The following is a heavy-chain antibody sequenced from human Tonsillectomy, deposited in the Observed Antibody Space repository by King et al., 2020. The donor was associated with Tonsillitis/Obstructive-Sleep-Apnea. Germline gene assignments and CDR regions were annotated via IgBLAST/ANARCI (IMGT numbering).Heavy chain of an antibody. Sequence: QLVQSGAEVKKPGESLRISCKGSGYSFTSYWITWVRQMPGKGLEWMGRIDPSDSYTNYSPPLQGNVTISAYKSISTAYLQWSSLKASCTAMYYCAKSGTTVTTMDYYYYMDVWGKGTTVTVSS. CDR1: GYSFTSYW. J-gene: IGHJ6*03. CDR2: IDPSDSYT. V-gene: IGHV5-10-1*01. CDR3: AKSGTTVTTMDYYYYMDV. D-gene: IGHD4-17*01.